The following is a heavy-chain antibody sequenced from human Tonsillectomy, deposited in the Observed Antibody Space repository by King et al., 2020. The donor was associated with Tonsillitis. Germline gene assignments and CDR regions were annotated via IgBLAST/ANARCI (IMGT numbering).Heavy chain of an antibody. J-gene: IGHJ4*02. V-gene: IGHV4-34*01. CDR3: ARGRGDYAFWLNYFDS. CDR2: INHSGST. Sequence: VQLQQWGAGLLKPSETLSLTCAVYCGSFSGYYWNWIRQPPGKGLDWIGEINHSGSTNYNPSLTSRVHISVDTSKNQFSLKLSSVTAADTAVYYCARGRGDYAFWLNYFDSWGQGTLVTVSS. CDR1: CGSFSGYY. D-gene: IGHD4-17*01.